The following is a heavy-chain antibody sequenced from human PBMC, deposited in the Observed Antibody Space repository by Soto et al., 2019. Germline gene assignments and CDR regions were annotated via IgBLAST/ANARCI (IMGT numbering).Heavy chain of an antibody. J-gene: IGHJ4*02. CDR2: IWYDGSNK. CDR3: AREAPTNIVLMVYATAPFDY. CDR1: GFTFSSYG. D-gene: IGHD2-8*01. V-gene: IGHV3-33*01. Sequence: GGSLRLSCAASGFTFSSYGMHWVRQAPGKGLEWVAVIWYDGSNKYYADSVKGRFTISRDNSKNTLYLQMNSLRAEDTAVYYCAREAPTNIVLMVYATAPFDYWGQGTLVTVSS.